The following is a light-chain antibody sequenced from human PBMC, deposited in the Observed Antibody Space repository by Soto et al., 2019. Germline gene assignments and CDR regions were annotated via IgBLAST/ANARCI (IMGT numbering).Light chain of an antibody. CDR1: SSAVGGYNY. CDR3: SSYTSSSTRV. V-gene: IGLV2-14*01. J-gene: IGLJ3*02. Sequence: QSALTKPASVSGSPGQSITISCTGTSSAVGGYNYVSWYQQHPGKAPKLMIYEVSNRPSGVSNRFSGSKSGNTASLTISGLQAEDEADYSCSSYTSSSTRVFGGGTKLTGL. CDR2: EVS.